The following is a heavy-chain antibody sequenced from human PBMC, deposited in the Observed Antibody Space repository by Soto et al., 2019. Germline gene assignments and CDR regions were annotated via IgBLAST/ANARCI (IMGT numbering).Heavy chain of an antibody. Sequence: QVQLVQSGAEVKKPGASVKVSCKASGYTFTSYGISWVRQAPGQGLEWMGWISAYNGNTNYAQKLQGRVTMTTDTSKSTADMGLRRLRSDDTAVYYCARGGYDSSGYYYYDYGMDVWRQGTTVTVSS. CDR2: ISAYNGNT. D-gene: IGHD3-22*01. CDR1: GYTFTSYG. V-gene: IGHV1-18*01. J-gene: IGHJ6*02. CDR3: ARGGYDSSGYYYYDYGMDV.